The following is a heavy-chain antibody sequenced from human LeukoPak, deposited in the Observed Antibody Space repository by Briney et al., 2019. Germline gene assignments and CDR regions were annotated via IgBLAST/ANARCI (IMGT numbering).Heavy chain of an antibody. V-gene: IGHV4-39*01. J-gene: IGHJ4*02. D-gene: IGHD6-19*01. Sequence: SETLSLTCTFSGVSVSSDGYYWGWVRQPPGKGLEWIGTIYYSGTYYNPSLKSRVTISVDTSKNQFSLKLSSVTAADTAVYYCARQREWLAAIDYWGQGTLVTVSS. CDR2: IYYSGT. CDR3: ARQREWLAAIDY. CDR1: GVSVSSDGYY.